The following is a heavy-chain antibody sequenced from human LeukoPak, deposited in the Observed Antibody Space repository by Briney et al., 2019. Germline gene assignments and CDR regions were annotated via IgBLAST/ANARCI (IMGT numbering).Heavy chain of an antibody. CDR3: ARVWYGKTDY. CDR1: GGSISSYY. CDR2: IYYSGST. J-gene: IGHJ4*02. Sequence: SETLSLTCTVSGGSISSYYWSWIRQPPGKGLEWIGYIYYSGSTNYNPSLKSRVTISVDTSKNQFSLKLSSVTAADTAVYYYARVWYGKTDYWGQGTLVTVSS. D-gene: IGHD3-16*01. V-gene: IGHV4-59*08.